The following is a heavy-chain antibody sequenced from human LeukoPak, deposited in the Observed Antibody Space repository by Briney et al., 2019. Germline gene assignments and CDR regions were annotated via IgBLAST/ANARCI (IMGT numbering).Heavy chain of an antibody. CDR1: GFTFRRYA. J-gene: IGHJ4*02. CDR3: ARDRRWNYVGNPVRYFDY. CDR2: ISGSDDSKT. Sequence: GGSLRLSCAGSGFTFRRYAMNWVRQAPGKGLEWVSAISGSDDSKTYYAASVKGRFTISRDNSKNTLYLQMNSLRAEDTAVYYCARDRRWNYVGNPVRYFDYWGQGTLVTVSS. V-gene: IGHV3-23*01. D-gene: IGHD1-7*01.